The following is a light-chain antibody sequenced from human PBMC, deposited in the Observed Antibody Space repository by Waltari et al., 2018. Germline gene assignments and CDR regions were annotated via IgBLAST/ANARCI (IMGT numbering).Light chain of an antibody. V-gene: IGKV3-15*01. Sequence: EIVMTQSPATLSVSPGERATLSCRASQSVSSNLALYQHKLGQAPRPLIYGESTRATGIPARFSGSGSGTEFTLTISSMQSEDFAVYYCQQYNNWPPGEVTFGPGTKVDIK. J-gene: IGKJ3*01. CDR1: QSVSSN. CDR3: QQYNNWPPGEVT. CDR2: GES.